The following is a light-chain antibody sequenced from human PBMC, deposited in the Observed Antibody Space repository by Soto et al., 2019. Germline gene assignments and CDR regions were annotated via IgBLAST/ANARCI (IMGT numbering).Light chain of an antibody. Sequence: DTQITHAPSDLYESVCDNVTRTFLASQSIALSVNWYQQKPGKAPKLLIYVAFTLESGVPSRFSGSGSGTEFTLTIRSLQPEDFATYYCQKSFRSPITFGQGPQLEIK. CDR2: VAF. CDR3: QKSFRSPIT. CDR1: QSIALS. J-gene: IGKJ5*01. V-gene: IGKV1-39*01.